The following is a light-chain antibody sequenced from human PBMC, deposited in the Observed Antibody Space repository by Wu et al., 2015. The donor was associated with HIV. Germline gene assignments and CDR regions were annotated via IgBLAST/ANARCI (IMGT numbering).Light chain of an antibody. J-gene: IGKJ1*01. CDR2: GAS. V-gene: IGKV3-15*01. CDR3: QQYNDWPET. Sequence: EIVMTQSPATLSVSPGERATLSCRAGQSVSGSLAWYQQKPGQAPRLLIYGASTRAAGIPARFSGSGSGTEFTLTINSLQSVDFAVYYCQQYNDWPETFGQGTKVEVK. CDR1: QSVSGS.